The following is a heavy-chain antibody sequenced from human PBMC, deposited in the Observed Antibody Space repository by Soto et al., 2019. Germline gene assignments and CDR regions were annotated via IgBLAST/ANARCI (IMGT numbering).Heavy chain of an antibody. V-gene: IGHV4-31*03. CDR3: AASCVGCGGFNYYGMDV. CDR1: GGSISSGGYY. Sequence: SETLSLTCTVSGGSISSGGYYWNWIRQHPGKGLEWIGYIYYSGTTYYNPSLKSRVTISVDTSKNRFSLKLSSVTAADTAVYYCAASCVGCGGFNYYGMDVWGQGTTVTVSS. D-gene: IGHD2-21*01. CDR2: IYYSGTT. J-gene: IGHJ6*02.